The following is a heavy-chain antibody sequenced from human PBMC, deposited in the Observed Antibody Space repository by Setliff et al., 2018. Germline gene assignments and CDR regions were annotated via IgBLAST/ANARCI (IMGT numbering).Heavy chain of an antibody. D-gene: IGHD3-22*01. CDR2: IRKKTKSYST. CDR1: GFTLSDQY. CDR3: VRVLDYYDSNGYSVDAFDV. J-gene: IGHJ3*01. V-gene: IGHV3-72*01. Sequence: PGGALRLSGAASGFTLSDQYMDWVRQAPGRGLEWVGRIRKKTKSYSTDYAASVKGRFTMSRDDLKNSVDLQMNSLKTEETAVYYCVRVLDYYDSNGYSVDAFDVWGQGTMVTVS.